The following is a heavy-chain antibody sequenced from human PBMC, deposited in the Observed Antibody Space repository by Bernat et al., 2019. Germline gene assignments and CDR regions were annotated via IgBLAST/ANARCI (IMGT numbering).Heavy chain of an antibody. V-gene: IGHV3-53*04. Sequence: EVQLVESGGGLVQPGGSLRLSCAASGFTVSSNYMSWVRQAPGKGLEWVSVIYSGGSTYYADSVKGRFTISRHNSKNTLYLQMNSLRAEDTAVYYCARGQGGWLQNYYFDYWDQGTLVTVSS. CDR3: ARGQGGWLQNYYFDY. J-gene: IGHJ4*02. D-gene: IGHD5-24*01. CDR2: IYSGGST. CDR1: GFTVSSNY.